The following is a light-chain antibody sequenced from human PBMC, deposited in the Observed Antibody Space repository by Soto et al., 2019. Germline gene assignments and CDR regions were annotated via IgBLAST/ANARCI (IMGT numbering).Light chain of an antibody. V-gene: IGKV3-15*01. CDR3: QQYGTYLWT. J-gene: IGKJ1*01. Sequence: EAVLTQSPATLSVSPGERATLSCRASQSVATNLAWYQQRPGQAPRLLIYGASKRAIGLPARFSGSGSGTEFTLTITSLQSEDFAVYYCQQYGTYLWTFGQGTRVEIK. CDR2: GAS. CDR1: QSVATN.